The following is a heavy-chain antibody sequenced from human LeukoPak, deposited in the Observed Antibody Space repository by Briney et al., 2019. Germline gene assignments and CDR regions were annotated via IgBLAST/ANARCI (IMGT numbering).Heavy chain of an antibody. CDR1: GGTFSSYA. V-gene: IGHV1-69*05. CDR2: IIPIFGTA. J-gene: IGHJ4*02. Sequence: SVKVSCKASGGTFSSYAISWVRQAPGQGLEWMGGIIPIFGTANYAQKFQGRVTITTDESTSTAYMELSSLRSEDTAVYSCASSILGAYYFDYWGQGTLVTVSS. CDR3: ASSILGAYYFDY.